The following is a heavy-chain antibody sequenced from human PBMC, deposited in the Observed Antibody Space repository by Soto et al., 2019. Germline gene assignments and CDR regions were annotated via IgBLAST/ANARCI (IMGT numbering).Heavy chain of an antibody. Sequence: SETLSLTWTVSGGSISSYYWSWIRQPPGKGLEWIGYIYYSGSTNYNPSLKSRVTISVDTSKNQFSLKLSSVTAADTAVYYCARLTIAYYYGSGSYYKAPNNWFDPWGQGTLVTVSS. CDR1: GGSISSYY. D-gene: IGHD3-10*01. V-gene: IGHV4-59*08. CDR2: IYYSGST. J-gene: IGHJ5*02. CDR3: ARLTIAYYYGSGSYYKAPNNWFDP.